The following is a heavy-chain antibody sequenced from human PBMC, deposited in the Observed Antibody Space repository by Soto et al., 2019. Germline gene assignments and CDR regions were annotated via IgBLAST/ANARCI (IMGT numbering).Heavy chain of an antibody. V-gene: IGHV1-2*02. CDR3: ARDSHYDILTGYSRNAVDI. CDR1: GYTFIAYY. CDR2: INPKSGAT. D-gene: IGHD3-9*01. J-gene: IGHJ3*02. Sequence: ASVKVSCKASGYTFIAYYMHWVRQAPGQGLEWMGWINPKSGATNFAQKFQGRVFMTRDTSISTAYMELSRLRSDDTAVYYCARDSHYDILTGYSRNAVDIWGQGTMVTVS.